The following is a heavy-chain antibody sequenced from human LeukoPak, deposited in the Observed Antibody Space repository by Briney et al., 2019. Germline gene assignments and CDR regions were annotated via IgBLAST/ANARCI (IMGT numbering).Heavy chain of an antibody. D-gene: IGHD5-18*01. Sequence: SVKVSCKASGGTFSSYAISWVRQAPGQGLEWMGRIIPIFGTANYAQKFQGRVTITTDESTSTAYMELSSLRSEDTAVYYCARDPEGYSCGIGGLDYWGQGTLVTVSS. CDR3: ARDPEGYSCGIGGLDY. CDR2: IIPIFGTA. CDR1: GGTFSSYA. J-gene: IGHJ4*02. V-gene: IGHV1-69*05.